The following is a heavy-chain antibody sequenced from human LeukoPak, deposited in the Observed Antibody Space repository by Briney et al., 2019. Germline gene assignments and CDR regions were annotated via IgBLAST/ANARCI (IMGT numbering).Heavy chain of an antibody. Sequence: ASVKVSCKASGYTFTSYGISWLRQAPGQGLEWMGWISAYNGNTNYAQKLQGRVTMTTDTSTSTAYMELRSLRSDDTAVYYCARDFEYSSSWYKRSVFDYWGQGTLVTVSS. CDR2: ISAYNGNT. V-gene: IGHV1-18*01. CDR3: ARDFEYSSSWYKRSVFDY. CDR1: GYTFTSYG. J-gene: IGHJ4*02. D-gene: IGHD6-13*01.